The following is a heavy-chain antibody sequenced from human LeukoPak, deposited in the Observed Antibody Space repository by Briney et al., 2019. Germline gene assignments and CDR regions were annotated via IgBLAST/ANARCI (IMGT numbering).Heavy chain of an antibody. CDR2: IYYSGST. CDR1: GGSNSRHY. D-gene: IGHD1-26*01. Sequence: SETLSLTCTISGGSNSRHYWSWIRQSPDKGLEWIGNIYYSGSTNYNPSLESRVTISLDTSKNQFYLNLSSVTAADTAVYYCARVNTLGYYFDYWGQGTLVTVSS. V-gene: IGHV4-59*11. J-gene: IGHJ4*02. CDR3: ARVNTLGYYFDY.